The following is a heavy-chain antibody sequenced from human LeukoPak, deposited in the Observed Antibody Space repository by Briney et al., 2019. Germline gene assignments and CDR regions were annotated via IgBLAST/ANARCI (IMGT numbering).Heavy chain of an antibody. CDR1: GFIFSSYA. V-gene: IGHV3-74*01. Sequence: GGSLRLSCAASGFIFSSYAMSWVRQAPGKGPVWVSRINTDGNITTYADSVKGRFSISRDNAKNALYLQMNSLRAEDTAVFYCARELSGSISRHFDYWGQGTLVTVSS. D-gene: IGHD2-15*01. CDR3: ARELSGSISRHFDY. CDR2: INTDGNIT. J-gene: IGHJ4*02.